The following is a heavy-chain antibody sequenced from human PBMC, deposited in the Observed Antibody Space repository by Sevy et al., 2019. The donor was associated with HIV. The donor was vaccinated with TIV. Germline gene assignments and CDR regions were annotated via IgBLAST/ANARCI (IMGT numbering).Heavy chain of an antibody. Sequence: SDTLSLTCAVYGGSFSGYYWSWIRQPPGKGLEWIGEINHSGSTNYNPSLKSRVTISVDTSKNQFSLKLSSVTAADTAVYYCARVITMVRGANYFDYWGQGTLVTVSS. V-gene: IGHV4-34*01. CDR2: INHSGST. CDR3: ARVITMVRGANYFDY. D-gene: IGHD3-10*01. J-gene: IGHJ4*02. CDR1: GGSFSGYY.